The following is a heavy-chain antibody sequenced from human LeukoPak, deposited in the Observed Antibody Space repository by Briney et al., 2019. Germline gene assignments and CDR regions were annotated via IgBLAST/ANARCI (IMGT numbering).Heavy chain of an antibody. CDR2: IRGNGGST. CDR3: GNLNGYGDY. D-gene: IGHD5-18*01. Sequence: PGGSLRLSCTVSGFTFRNHGMSWVRQAPGKGLEWVSTIRGNGGSTYYADSVKGRFLISRDNSKSMVYLKMDSLRAEDPATYYCGNLNGYGDYWGQGTLVTISS. J-gene: IGHJ4*02. CDR1: GFTFRNHG. V-gene: IGHV3-23*01.